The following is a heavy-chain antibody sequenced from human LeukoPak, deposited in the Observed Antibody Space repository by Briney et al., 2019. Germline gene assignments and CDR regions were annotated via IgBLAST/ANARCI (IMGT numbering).Heavy chain of an antibody. Sequence: SVKVSCKASGGTFSSYAISWVRQAPGQGLEWMGGIIPIFGTANYAQKFQGRVTITTDESTSTAYMELSSLRSEDTAVYYCARVAYYDFWSGYYGAFDIWGQGTMVTVSS. CDR1: GGTFSSYA. V-gene: IGHV1-69*05. CDR3: ARVAYYDFWSGYYGAFDI. CDR2: IIPIFGTA. D-gene: IGHD3-3*01. J-gene: IGHJ3*02.